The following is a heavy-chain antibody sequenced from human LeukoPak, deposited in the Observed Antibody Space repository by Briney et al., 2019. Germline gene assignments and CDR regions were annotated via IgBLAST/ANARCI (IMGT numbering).Heavy chain of an antibody. CDR3: ARGGYSSSWDFGY. J-gene: IGHJ4*02. D-gene: IGHD6-13*01. CDR1: GFTVSSNY. V-gene: IGHV3-66*02. Sequence: GGSLRLSCAASGFTVSSNYVSWVRQAPGKGLEWVSVIYSGGSTYYADSVKGRFTISRDNSKNTLYLQMNSLRAEDTAVYYCARGGYSSSWDFGYWGQGTLVTVSS. CDR2: IYSGGST.